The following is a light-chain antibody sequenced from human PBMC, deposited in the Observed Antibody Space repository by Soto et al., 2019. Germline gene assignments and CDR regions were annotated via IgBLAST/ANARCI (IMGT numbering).Light chain of an antibody. CDR2: DAS. Sequence: ESVLTQSPGTLSLSPGERATLSCRASQSLSSNYLAWHQQKTGQAPRLLIYDASNRATGIPARFSGSGSGTDFTLTISSLEPEDFAVYYCQQYGSRITFGQGTRLEIK. J-gene: IGKJ5*01. CDR1: QSLSSNY. V-gene: IGKV3-20*01. CDR3: QQYGSRIT.